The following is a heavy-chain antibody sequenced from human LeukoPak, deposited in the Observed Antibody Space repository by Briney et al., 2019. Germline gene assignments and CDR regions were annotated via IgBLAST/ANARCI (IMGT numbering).Heavy chain of an antibody. V-gene: IGHV4-39*07. D-gene: IGHD1-26*01. CDR2: IYYSGST. CDR1: GGSISSGSYY. Sequence: SETLSLTCTVSGGSISSGSYYWGWIRQPPGKGLEWIGSIYYSGSTHYNPSLKSRVTISVDTSKNQFSLKLSSVTAADTAVYYCARDGIVGAHQDAFDIWGQGTMVTVSS. CDR3: ARDGIVGAHQDAFDI. J-gene: IGHJ3*02.